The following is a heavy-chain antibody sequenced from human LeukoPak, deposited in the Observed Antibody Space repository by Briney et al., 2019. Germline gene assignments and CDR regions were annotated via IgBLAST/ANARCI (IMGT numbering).Heavy chain of an antibody. J-gene: IGHJ4*02. D-gene: IGHD1-26*01. Sequence: GGSLRPSCAASGFTFSSYGMHWVRQAPGKGLEWVAVISYDGSNKYYADSVKGRFTISRDNSKNTLYLQMNSLRAEDTAVYYCAKDSRSGSYYNYWGQGTLVTVSS. CDR1: GFTFSSYG. V-gene: IGHV3-30*18. CDR2: ISYDGSNK. CDR3: AKDSRSGSYYNY.